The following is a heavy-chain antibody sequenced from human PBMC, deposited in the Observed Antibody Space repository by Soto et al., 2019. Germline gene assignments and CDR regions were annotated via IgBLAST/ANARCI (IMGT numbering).Heavy chain of an antibody. CDR3: ARDQSWHDLVWWFDP. CDR2: IIPIFDTA. CDR1: GGTFSSYA. V-gene: IGHV1-69*13. D-gene: IGHD1-1*01. J-gene: IGHJ5*02. Sequence: ASVKVSCKASGGTFSSYAISWVRQAPGQGLEWMGGIIPIFDTADYAQKFQGRVTITADESTSTAYMELSSLRSEDTAVYYCARDQSWHDLVWWFDPWGQGTLVTVSS.